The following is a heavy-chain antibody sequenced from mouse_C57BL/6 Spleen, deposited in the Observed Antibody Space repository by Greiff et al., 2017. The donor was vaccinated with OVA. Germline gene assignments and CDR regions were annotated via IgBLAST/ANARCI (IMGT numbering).Heavy chain of an antibody. V-gene: IGHV1-82*01. CDR3: ANYDPAGFAY. D-gene: IGHD2-3*01. CDR2: IYPGDGDT. Sequence: VQLQQSGPELVKPGASVKISCKASGYAFSSSWMNWVKQRPGKGLEWIGRIYPGDGDTNYNGKFKGKATLTADKSSSTAYMQLSSLTSEDSAVYFCANYDPAGFAYWGQGTLVTVSA. CDR1: GYAFSSSW. J-gene: IGHJ3*01.